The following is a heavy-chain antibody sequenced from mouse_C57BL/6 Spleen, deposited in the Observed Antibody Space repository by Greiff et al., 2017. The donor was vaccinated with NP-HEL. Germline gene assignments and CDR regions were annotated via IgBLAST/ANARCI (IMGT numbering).Heavy chain of an antibody. J-gene: IGHJ3*01. CDR3: VREGNYGNFFAY. V-gene: IGHV10-3*01. Sequence: EVQRVESGGGLVQPKGSLKLSCAASGFTFNTYAMHWVRQAPGKGLEWVARIRSKSSNYATYYADSVKDRFTISRDDSQSMLYLQMNNLKTEDTAMYYCVREGNYGNFFAYWGQGTLVTVSA. CDR1: GFTFNTYA. D-gene: IGHD2-1*01. CDR2: IRSKSSNYAT.